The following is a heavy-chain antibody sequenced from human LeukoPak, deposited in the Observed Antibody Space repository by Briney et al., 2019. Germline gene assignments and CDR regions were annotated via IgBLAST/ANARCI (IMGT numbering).Heavy chain of an antibody. J-gene: IGHJ3*02. V-gene: IGHV1-46*01. D-gene: IGHD2-21*02. CDR1: GYNFTSYY. CDR3: ARDLVVVTGLRTRGSFDI. CDR2: INPSGGTT. Sequence: ASVKVSCKASGYNFTSYYMHWVRQAPGQGLEWMGIINPSGGTTSYAQRFQGRVTVTRDTSTSTVYMELSSLRSEDTAVYYCARDLVVVTGLRTRGSFDIWGQGTMVTVSS.